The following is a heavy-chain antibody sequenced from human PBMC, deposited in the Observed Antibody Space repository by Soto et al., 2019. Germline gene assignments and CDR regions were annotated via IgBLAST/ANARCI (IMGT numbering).Heavy chain of an antibody. V-gene: IGHV1-8*01. CDR2: MDPKSGNT. CDR3: ARGRGWRDY. D-gene: IGHD2-15*01. J-gene: IGHJ4*02. Sequence: QVQLVQSGAEVKKPGDSVKVSCKASGYTFTNYDLNWVRQAPGQGLEWMGWMDPKSGNTDYAQKFQGRVTITRNTAISTASLEVSSLSSEDTAVYFCARGRGWRDYWGQGTLVTVSS. CDR1: GYTFTNYD.